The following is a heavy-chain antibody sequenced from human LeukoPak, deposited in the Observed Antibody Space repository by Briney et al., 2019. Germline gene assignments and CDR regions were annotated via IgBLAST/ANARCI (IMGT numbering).Heavy chain of an antibody. V-gene: IGHV3-15*01. D-gene: IGHD2-2*01. CDR3: TTAHGGVPAAPHSY. CDR1: GFTFSNAR. Sequence: MPGGSLRLSCAASGFTFSNARMSWVRQAPGKGLEWVGRIKSKTDGGTTDYAAPVKGRFTISRDDSKNTLYLQMNSLKTEDTAVYYCTTAHGGVPAAPHSYWGQGTLVTVSS. J-gene: IGHJ4*02. CDR2: IKSKTDGGTT.